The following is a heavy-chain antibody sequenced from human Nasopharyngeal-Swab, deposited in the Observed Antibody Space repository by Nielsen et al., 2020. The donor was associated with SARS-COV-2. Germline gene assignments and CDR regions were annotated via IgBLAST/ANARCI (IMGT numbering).Heavy chain of an antibody. CDR2: ISGSGGST. CDR3: AKAPRGGYYDYYYGMDV. J-gene: IGHJ6*02. V-gene: IGHV3-23*01. D-gene: IGHD3-3*01. CDR1: GFTFSSYA. Sequence: GESLKLSCAASGFTFSSYAMSWVRHAPGKGLEWVSAISGSGGSTYYADSVKGRFTISRDNSKNTLYLQMNSLRAEDTAVYYCAKAPRGGYYDYYYGMDVWGQGTTVTVSS.